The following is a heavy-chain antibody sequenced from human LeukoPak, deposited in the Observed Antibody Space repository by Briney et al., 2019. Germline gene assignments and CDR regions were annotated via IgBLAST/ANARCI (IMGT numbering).Heavy chain of an antibody. CDR3: ARRTGTPLLFDL. V-gene: IGHV1-69*13. CDR2: IIPIFGTA. Sequence: GASVKVSCXASGGTFSSYAISWVRQAPGQGLEWMGGIIPIFGTANYAQKFQGRVTITADESTSTAYMELSSLRSEDTAIYYCARRTGTPLLFDLWGRGTLVTVSS. D-gene: IGHD1-1*01. CDR1: GGTFSSYA. J-gene: IGHJ2*01.